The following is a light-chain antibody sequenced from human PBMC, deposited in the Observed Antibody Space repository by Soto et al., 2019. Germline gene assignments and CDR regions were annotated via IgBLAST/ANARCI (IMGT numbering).Light chain of an antibody. J-gene: IGKJ1*01. Sequence: DIVMTQSPDSLAVSLGERATINCRASQSLFSSTTNRSYLAWYQQKAGQPPQLLPYWTSTRKSGVPGRFSGSWSGTDLTLSISSLQAEDVAVYFCQRHNVSPRTFGQGTKVEIK. CDR1: QSLFSSTTNRSY. CDR2: WTS. V-gene: IGKV4-1*01. CDR3: QRHNVSPRT.